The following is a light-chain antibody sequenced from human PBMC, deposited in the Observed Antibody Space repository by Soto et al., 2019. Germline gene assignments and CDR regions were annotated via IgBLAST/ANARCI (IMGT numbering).Light chain of an antibody. CDR2: EVN. Sequence: QSALTQPASVSGAPGQSITFSCTGTSSDVGGYNYVSWYQQHPGKAPKLMIYEVNNRPSGVSNRFSGSKSGNTASLTISGLQAEDEADYYCSSYTSSNTVLFGGGTKLTVL. CDR3: SSYTSSNTVL. V-gene: IGLV2-14*01. J-gene: IGLJ2*01. CDR1: SSDVGGYNY.